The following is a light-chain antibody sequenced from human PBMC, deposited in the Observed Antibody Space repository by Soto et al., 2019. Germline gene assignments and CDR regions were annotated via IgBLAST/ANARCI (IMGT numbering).Light chain of an antibody. J-gene: IGKJ2*01. V-gene: IGKV1-5*03. CDR1: QSISSW. CDR3: QQYNSYLYT. Sequence: DIQMTQSPSTLSASVGDRVTITCRASQSISSWLAWYQQKPGKAPKLLIYKASNLENGVPSRFSGSGSGTEFTLTISSLQPDDVAAYYCQQYNSYLYTFGQGTKLEIK. CDR2: KAS.